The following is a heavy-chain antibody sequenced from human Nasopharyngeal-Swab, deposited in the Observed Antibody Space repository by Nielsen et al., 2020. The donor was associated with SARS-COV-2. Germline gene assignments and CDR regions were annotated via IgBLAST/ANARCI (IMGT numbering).Heavy chain of an antibody. CDR2: INWAGTT. CDR3: SKTLGPRSAGAGGLNV. D-gene: IGHD3-16*01. J-gene: IGHJ6*04. V-gene: IGHV4-34*01. Sequence: WIRRRPGKALEWIGAINWAGTTNYSPSLKSRITISIETSSNQFSLKLNSVTAADTAVYYCSKTLGPRSAGAGGLNVWGKGTTVTVSS.